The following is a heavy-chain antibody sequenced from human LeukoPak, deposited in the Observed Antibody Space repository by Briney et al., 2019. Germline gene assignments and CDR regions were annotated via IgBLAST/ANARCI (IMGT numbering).Heavy chain of an antibody. Sequence: SETLSLTCTVSGGSISSYYWSWIRQPPGKGLEWIGYIYTSGSTNYNPSLKSRVTISVDTSKNQFSMTLRSVTAADTAVYYCARRVVAGTTVDFWGQGNLVTVSS. D-gene: IGHD6-19*01. J-gene: IGHJ4*02. CDR2: IYTSGST. CDR1: GGSISSYY. V-gene: IGHV4-4*09. CDR3: ARRVVAGTTVDF.